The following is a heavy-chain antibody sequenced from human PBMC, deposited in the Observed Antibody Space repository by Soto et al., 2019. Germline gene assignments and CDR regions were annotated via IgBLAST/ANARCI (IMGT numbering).Heavy chain of an antibody. V-gene: IGHV3-13*01. D-gene: IGHD3-16*01. CDR3: TRGADGFDY. J-gene: IGHJ4*02. CDR1: GFTFSSYD. Sequence: EVHLVESGGDLVQPGGSLRLSCAASGFTFSSYDFHWVRQATGKGLEWVSGIGTAGDTYYVGSVKGRFIMSRENAKNSLYLQLNSLRVGDTAVYYCTRGADGFDYWGQGTLVTVSS. CDR2: IGTAGDT.